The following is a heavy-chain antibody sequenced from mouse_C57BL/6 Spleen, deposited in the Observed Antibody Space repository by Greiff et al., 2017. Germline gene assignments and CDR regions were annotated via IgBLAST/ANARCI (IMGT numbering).Heavy chain of an antibody. V-gene: IGHV5-12*01. Sequence: EVKLVESGGGLVQPGGSLKLSCAASGFTFSDYYMYWVRQTPEKRLEWVAYISNGGGSTYYPDTVKGRFTISKDNAKNTLYLQMSRLKSEDTAMYYCARLPYYYGSSPYYYAMDYWGQGTSVTVSS. J-gene: IGHJ4*01. D-gene: IGHD1-1*01. CDR2: ISNGGGST. CDR3: ARLPYYYGSSPYYYAMDY. CDR1: GFTFSDYY.